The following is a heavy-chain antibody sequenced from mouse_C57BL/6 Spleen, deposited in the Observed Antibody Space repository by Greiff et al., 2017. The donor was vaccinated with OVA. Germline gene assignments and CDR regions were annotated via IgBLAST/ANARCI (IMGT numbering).Heavy chain of an antibody. D-gene: IGHD2-4*01. CDR1: GYAFSSSW. J-gene: IGHJ2*01. Sequence: VQLQQSGPELVKPGASVKISCKASGYAFSSSWMNWVKQRPGKGLEWIGRIYPGDGDTNYNGKFKGKATLTADKSSSTAYMQLSSLTSEDSAVYFCARSEYDYEYYFDYWGQGTTLTVSS. CDR2: IYPGDGDT. V-gene: IGHV1-82*01. CDR3: ARSEYDYEYYFDY.